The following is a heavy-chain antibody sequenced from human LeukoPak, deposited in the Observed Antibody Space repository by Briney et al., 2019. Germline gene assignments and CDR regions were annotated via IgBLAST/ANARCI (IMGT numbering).Heavy chain of an antibody. V-gene: IGHV4-59*08. CDR2: LYYSGGT. Sequence: SETLSLTCTVSGGSISNDYWNWIRQPPGKGLEWIGYLYYSGGTYYNSSLKSRVAISVDTSKNQFSLRLSSVTAADTALYYCARLTRAGHSFYYGMDVWGQGTTVIVSS. CDR3: ARLTRAGHSFYYGMDV. CDR1: GGSISNDY. J-gene: IGHJ6*02.